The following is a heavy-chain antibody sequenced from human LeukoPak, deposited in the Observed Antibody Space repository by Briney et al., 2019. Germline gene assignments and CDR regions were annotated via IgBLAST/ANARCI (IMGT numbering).Heavy chain of an antibody. J-gene: IGHJ4*02. V-gene: IGHV3-23*01. Sequence: GSLRLSCAAAGFTFSKYAMSWVRQAPGKGLEWVSAISGSGGSTYYADSVKGRFTISRDNSKNTLYLQMNSLRAEDTAVYYCAKLATFVAVAGNVDYWGQGTLVTVSS. CDR1: GFTFSKYA. D-gene: IGHD6-19*01. CDR3: AKLATFVAVAGNVDY. CDR2: ISGSGGST.